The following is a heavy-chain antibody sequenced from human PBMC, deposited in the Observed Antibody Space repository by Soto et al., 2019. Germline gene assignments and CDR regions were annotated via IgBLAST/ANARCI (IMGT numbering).Heavy chain of an antibody. J-gene: IGHJ4*02. CDR3: ARDSYYDSSGYPNH. CDR1: GFNFRSYD. Sequence: GGSLRLSCAASGFNFRSYDMHWVRQAPGKGLEWVAVIKYDGGDKHYADSVRGRFTISRDNSENTLYLQMNSLRVEDTAVYHCARDSYYDSSGYPNHWGQSTLVTVSS. D-gene: IGHD3-22*01. CDR2: IKYDGGDK. V-gene: IGHV3-33*08.